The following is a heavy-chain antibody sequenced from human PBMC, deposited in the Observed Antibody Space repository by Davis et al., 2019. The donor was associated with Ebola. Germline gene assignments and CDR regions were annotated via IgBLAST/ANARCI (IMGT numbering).Heavy chain of an antibody. Sequence: MPGGSLRLSCTVSGGSISSYYWSWIRQPPGKGLEWIGYIYYSGSTNYNPSLKSRVTISVDTSKNQFSLELSSVTAADTAVYYCARATYGDCFDYWGQGTLVTVSS. CDR2: IYYSGST. J-gene: IGHJ4*02. D-gene: IGHD4-17*01. CDR1: GGSISSYY. CDR3: ARATYGDCFDY. V-gene: IGHV4-59*01.